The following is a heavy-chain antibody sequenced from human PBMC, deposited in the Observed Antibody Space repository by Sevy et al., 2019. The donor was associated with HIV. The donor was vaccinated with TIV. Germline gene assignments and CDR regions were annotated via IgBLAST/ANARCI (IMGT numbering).Heavy chain of an antibody. Sequence: GGSLRLSCVASGFSLNSYWMLWVRQAPGKGVEWVANINQDGSVNYYADSVKGRFTISRDNARNLVSLQMNILRVEDTDVSYGVRAISNADSIWGQGTLVTVSS. CDR1: GFSLNSYW. CDR3: VRAISNADSI. D-gene: IGHD4-4*01. V-gene: IGHV3-7*01. CDR2: INQDGSVN. J-gene: IGHJ4*02.